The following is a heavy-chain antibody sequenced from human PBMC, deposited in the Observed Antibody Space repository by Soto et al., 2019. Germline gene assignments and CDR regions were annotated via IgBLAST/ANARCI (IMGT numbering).Heavy chain of an antibody. D-gene: IGHD4-17*01. CDR1: GGTFSSYA. Sequence: QVQLVQSGAEVKKPGSSVKVSCKASGGTFSSYAISWVRQAPGQGLEWMGGIIPIFGTANYAQKFQGRVTITADESTSTAYMERSSLRSEDTAVYYCARVFYDYGDYVYYYYGMDVWGQGTTVTVSS. V-gene: IGHV1-69*01. CDR2: IIPIFGTA. CDR3: ARVFYDYGDYVYYYYGMDV. J-gene: IGHJ6*02.